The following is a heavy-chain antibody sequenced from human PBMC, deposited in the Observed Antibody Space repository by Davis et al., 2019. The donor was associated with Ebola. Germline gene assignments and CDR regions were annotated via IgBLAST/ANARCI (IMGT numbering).Heavy chain of an antibody. V-gene: IGHV4-34*01. Sequence: MPSETLSLTCAVYGESFSAYLWSWIRQSPGKGLEWIGKISHGGVSEYNPSLKSRVTISVDTSKNQFSLKLSSVTAADTAVYYCARALPGWWLSRYYFDYWGQGTLVTVSS. CDR2: ISHGGVS. CDR3: ARALPGWWLSRYYFDY. J-gene: IGHJ4*02. D-gene: IGHD3-22*01. CDR1: GESFSAYL.